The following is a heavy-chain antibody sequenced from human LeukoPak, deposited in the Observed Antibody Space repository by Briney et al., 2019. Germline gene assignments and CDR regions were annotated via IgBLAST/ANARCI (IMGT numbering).Heavy chain of an antibody. CDR1: GFTFSSYS. J-gene: IGHJ4*02. Sequence: GGSLRLSCAASGFTFSSYSMNWVRQAPGKGLEWVSSISSSSSYTYYADSVKGRFTISRDNAKNSLYLQMNSLRAEDTAVYYCARGGLDDQIIWFGRKSRRTGFDYWGQGTLVTVSS. CDR2: ISSSSSYT. CDR3: ARGGLDDQIIWFGRKSRRTGFDY. D-gene: IGHD3-16*01. V-gene: IGHV3-21*01.